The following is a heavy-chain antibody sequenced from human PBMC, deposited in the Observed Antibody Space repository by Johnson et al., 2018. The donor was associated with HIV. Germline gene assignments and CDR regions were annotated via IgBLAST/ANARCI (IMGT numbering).Heavy chain of an antibody. D-gene: IGHD3-10*01. CDR3: AKGHPYYYGSGSYYNGDAFDI. J-gene: IGHJ3*02. Sequence: QMLLVESGGGVVRPGGSLRLSCAASGFTFSSYGMHWVRQAPGKGLEWVAFIRYDGSNKYYADSVKGRFTISRDNSKNTLYLQMDSLRAEDTAVYYCAKGHPYYYGSGSYYNGDAFDIWGQGTMVTVSS. CDR2: IRYDGSNK. V-gene: IGHV3-30*02. CDR1: GFTFSSYG.